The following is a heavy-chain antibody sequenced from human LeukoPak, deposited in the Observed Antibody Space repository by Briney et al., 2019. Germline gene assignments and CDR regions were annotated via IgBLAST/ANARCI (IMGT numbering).Heavy chain of an antibody. CDR2: IRSKAYGGTT. CDR3: TRGYSYDPFDY. CDR1: GFTFGDYA. V-gene: IGHV3-49*04. D-gene: IGHD5-18*01. J-gene: IGHJ4*02. Sequence: GGSLRLSCTASGFTFGDYAMSWVRQAPGKGLEWVGFIRSKAYGGTTEYAASVKGRFTISRDDSKSIAYLQMHSLKTEDTAVYYCTRGYSYDPFDYWGQGTLVTVSS.